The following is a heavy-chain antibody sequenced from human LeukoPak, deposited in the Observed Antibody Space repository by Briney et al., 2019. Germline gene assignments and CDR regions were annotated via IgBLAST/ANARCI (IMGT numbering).Heavy chain of an antibody. CDR2: ISSRDSTI. D-gene: IGHD1-26*01. CDR1: GFTFSTYE. V-gene: IGHV3-48*03. J-gene: IGHJ4*02. Sequence: GGSLRLSCAASGFTFSTYEMNWVRQAPGKGLEWVSYISSRDSTIYYADSVKGRFTISRDNAQNSLYLQMNNLSDEDTAVYFCARVTPGAVNFDYWGQGTLVTVSS. CDR3: ARVTPGAVNFDY.